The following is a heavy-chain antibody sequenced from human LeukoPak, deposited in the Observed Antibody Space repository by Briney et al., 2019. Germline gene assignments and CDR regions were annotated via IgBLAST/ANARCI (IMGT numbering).Heavy chain of an antibody. D-gene: IGHD5-18*01. CDR2: IIPILGIA. Sequence: ASVKVSCKASGGTFSSYAISWVRQAPGQGLEWMGRIIPILGIANYAQKFQGRVTITADKSTSTAYMELSSLRSDDTAVYYCARDNRRRGYSYGYYYGMDVWGQGTTVTVSS. V-gene: IGHV1-69*04. J-gene: IGHJ6*02. CDR3: ARDNRRRGYSYGYYYGMDV. CDR1: GGTFSSYA.